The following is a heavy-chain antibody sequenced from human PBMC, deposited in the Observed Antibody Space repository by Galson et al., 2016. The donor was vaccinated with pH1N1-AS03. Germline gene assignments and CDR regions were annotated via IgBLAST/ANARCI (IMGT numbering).Heavy chain of an antibody. D-gene: IGHD2-15*01. CDR2: ISSSGTT. CDR3: ARDEEVVVAATALRSKRTFHYGMDV. V-gene: IGHV4-39*06. CDR1: DDSISSSSYY. Sequence: TLSLTCTVSDDSISSSSYYWAWVRQPPGKGLEWIGSISSSGTTHHNPSLRSRVTILIATSKRQVPLKLTSVTAADTAIYFCARDEEVVVAATALRSKRTFHYGMDVWGQGTTVTVSS. J-gene: IGHJ6*02.